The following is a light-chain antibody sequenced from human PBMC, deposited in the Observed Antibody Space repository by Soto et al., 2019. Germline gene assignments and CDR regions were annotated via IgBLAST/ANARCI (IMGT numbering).Light chain of an antibody. V-gene: IGLV2-14*01. CDR2: EVN. Sequence: QSVLTQPASVSGSPGQSITISCTGISSDTGAHNYVSWYQHPPGKAPKLMVYEVNYRPSGVSDRFSGSKSGNTASLTISGLQAEDEADYYCSSYTSSTTRVFGGGTKVTV. CDR1: SSDTGAHNY. CDR3: SSYTSSTTRV. J-gene: IGLJ3*02.